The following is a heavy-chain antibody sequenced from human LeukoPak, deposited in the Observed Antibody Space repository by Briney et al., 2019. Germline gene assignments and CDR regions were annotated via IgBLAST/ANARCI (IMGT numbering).Heavy chain of an antibody. D-gene: IGHD6-6*01. V-gene: IGHV3-13*01. CDR1: GLTFSSYD. CDR2: IGTAGDT. CDR3: ARGPLNLKYSSSRRSAFDI. J-gene: IGHJ3*02. Sequence: PGGSLRLSCAASGLTFSSYDMHWVRQATGKGLEWVSAIGTAGDTYYPGSVKGRFTISRENAKNSLYLQMNSLRAGDTAVYYCARGPLNLKYSSSRRSAFDIWGQGTMVTVSS.